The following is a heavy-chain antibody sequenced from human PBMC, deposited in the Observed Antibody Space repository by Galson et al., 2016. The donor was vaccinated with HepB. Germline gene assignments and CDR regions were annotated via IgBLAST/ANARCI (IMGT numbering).Heavy chain of an antibody. V-gene: IGHV1-69*13. D-gene: IGHD3-22*01. Sequence: SVKVSCKASGGTFSTYAITWVRQAPGQGLEWMGGIIPIVGKANYAQKFQGRVTITADEATSTVYMEVSTLGSDDTAVYYCARGRHYDNNGYYNFYFDCWGQGTLVAVSS. CDR3: ARGRHYDNNGYYNFYFDC. CDR1: GGTFSTYA. CDR2: IIPIVGKA. J-gene: IGHJ4*02.